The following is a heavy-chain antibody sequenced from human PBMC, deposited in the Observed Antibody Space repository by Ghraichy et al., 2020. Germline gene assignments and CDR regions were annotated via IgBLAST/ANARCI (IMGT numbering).Heavy chain of an antibody. CDR2: IYYSGST. D-gene: IGHD6-13*01. CDR3: ARVPFSSSWFNFDY. CDR1: GGSISSYY. V-gene: IGHV4-59*01. Sequence: SETLSLTCTVSGGSISSYYWSWIRQPPGKGLEWIGYIYYSGSTNYNPSLKSRVTISVDTSKNQFSLKLSSVTAVDTAVYYCARVPFSSSWFNFDYWGQGTLVTVSS. J-gene: IGHJ4*02.